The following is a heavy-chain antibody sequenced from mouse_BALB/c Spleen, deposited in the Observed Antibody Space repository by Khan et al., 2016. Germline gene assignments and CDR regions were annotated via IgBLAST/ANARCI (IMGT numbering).Heavy chain of an antibody. CDR2: INTYTGEP. V-gene: IGHV9-3-1*01. CDR1: GYTFTNYG. J-gene: IGHJ3*01. Sequence: QSQLVQSGPELKKPGETVKISCKAPGYTFTNYGMNWVKQAPGKGLKWMGWINTYTGEPTYADDFKGRFAFSLETSASTAYLQINNLKNEDTATYFCARGKYDGVAYWGQGTLVTVSA. D-gene: IGHD2-14*01. CDR3: ARGKYDGVAY.